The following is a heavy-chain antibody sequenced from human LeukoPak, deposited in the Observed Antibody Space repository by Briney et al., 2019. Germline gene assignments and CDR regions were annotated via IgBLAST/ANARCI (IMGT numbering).Heavy chain of an antibody. CDR3: ARGEGPGIPII. D-gene: IGHD3-10*01. CDR1: GYSISRAYY. V-gene: IGHV4-38-2*02. Sequence: SETLCLTCTVSGYSISRAYYWGWIRQPPGKGLEWIGSIYQSGTTYYNPSLKSRVTISIDTPQNQFSLKLSSLTAADTAVYYCARGEGPGIPIIWGQGTMVTVSS. J-gene: IGHJ3*02. CDR2: IYQSGTT.